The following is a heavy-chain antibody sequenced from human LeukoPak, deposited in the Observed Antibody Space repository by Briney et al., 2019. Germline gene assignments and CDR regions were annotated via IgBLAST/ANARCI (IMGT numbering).Heavy chain of an antibody. V-gene: IGHV3-11*01. J-gene: IGHJ6*02. CDR1: GFTFSDYN. CDR2: ITDSGNTI. Sequence: GGSPRLSCAASGFTFSDYNMIWVRQAPGKGLEWVSYITDSGNTIHYADSVKGRFTISRDNAKNSLYLQMNSLRAEDTAVYYCARSIGLTGGGVDVWGQGATVTVSS. D-gene: IGHD3-9*01. CDR3: ARSIGLTGGGVDV.